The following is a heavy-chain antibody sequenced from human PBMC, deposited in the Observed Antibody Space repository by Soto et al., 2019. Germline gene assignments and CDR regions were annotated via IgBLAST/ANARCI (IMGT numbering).Heavy chain of an antibody. CDR2: IIPIFGTA. V-gene: IGHV1-69*01. Sequence: QVQLVQSGAEVKKPGSSVKVSCKASGGTFSSYAISWVRQAPGQGLEWMGGIIPIFGTANYAQKFQGRVTVTADESTSTAFMELSRMTYEDIAVYYGARLIWFGELSTWRESGIDYWGQGTLVTVSS. CDR1: GGTFSSYA. CDR3: ARLIWFGELSTWRESGIDY. D-gene: IGHD3-10*01. J-gene: IGHJ4*02.